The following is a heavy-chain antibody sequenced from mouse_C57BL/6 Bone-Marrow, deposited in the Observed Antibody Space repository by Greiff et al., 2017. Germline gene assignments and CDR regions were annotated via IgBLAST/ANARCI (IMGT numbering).Heavy chain of an antibody. J-gene: IGHJ1*03. CDR1: GFSLTRYG. CDR3: ARNGYYYGTYWYFDV. CDR2: IWSGGNT. D-gene: IGHD1-1*01. Sequence: QVQLQQSGPGLVQPSQSLSITCTVSGFSLTRYGVHWVRQSPGKGLEWLGVIWSGGNTDYNAAFISKLNISKDNSKCQFFFKINSLQADDTAIYYCARNGYYYGTYWYFDVWGTETTVTVSS. V-gene: IGHV2-2*01.